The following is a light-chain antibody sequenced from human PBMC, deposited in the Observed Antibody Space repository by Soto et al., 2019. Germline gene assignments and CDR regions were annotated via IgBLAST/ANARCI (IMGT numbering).Light chain of an antibody. CDR3: SSYAGSNTYV. J-gene: IGLJ1*01. Sequence: QSALTQPPSVSGSPGQSVTISCTGTSSDVGSYNRVSWYQQPPGTAPKLMIYEVSNRPSGVPDRFSGSKSGNTASLTVSGLQAEDEADYYCSSYAGSNTYVFGTGTKVTVL. V-gene: IGLV2-18*02. CDR1: SSDVGSYNR. CDR2: EVS.